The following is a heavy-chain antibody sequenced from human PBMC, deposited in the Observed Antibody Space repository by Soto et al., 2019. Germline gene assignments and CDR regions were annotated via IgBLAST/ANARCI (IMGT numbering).Heavy chain of an antibody. CDR3: AHSVAATVYYYYYYMDV. CDR1: GFSLSTSGVG. V-gene: IGHV2-5*02. CDR2: IYWDDDK. D-gene: IGHD2-15*01. J-gene: IGHJ6*03. Sequence: QITLKESGPPLVKPTQTLTLTCTFSGFSLSTSGVGVGWIRQPPGKALEWLALIYWDDDKRYSPSLKSRLTITKDTSKNQVVLTMTNMDPVDTATYYCAHSVAATVYYYYYYMDVWGKGTTVTVSS.